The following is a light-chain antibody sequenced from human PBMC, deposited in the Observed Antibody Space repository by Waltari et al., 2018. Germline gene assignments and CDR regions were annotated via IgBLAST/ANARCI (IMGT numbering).Light chain of an antibody. J-gene: IGKJ5*01. CDR2: AAS. Sequence: IQLTQSPSSLSASVGDRATITCRASQGISSYLAWYQQKPGRAPKLLIYAASTLQSGVPSRFSGSGSGTDFTLTINSLQPEDFATYFCQQGNDYPFTFGQGTRLEI. V-gene: IGKV1-9*01. CDR1: QGISSY. CDR3: QQGNDYPFT.